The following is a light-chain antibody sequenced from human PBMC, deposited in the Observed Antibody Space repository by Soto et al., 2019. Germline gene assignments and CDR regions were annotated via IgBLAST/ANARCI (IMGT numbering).Light chain of an antibody. V-gene: IGKV3-20*01. J-gene: IGKJ5*01. Sequence: EIVLTQSPGALSLSPGETATLSCRASQCVSSRYLAWYQQKPGQAHRLVIFGAYSRASGIQDRFSGSGSGTDFTLTIRRLEPGDLAVYYCQQFGNSPITFGQGTRLDIK. CDR3: QQFGNSPIT. CDR2: GAY. CDR1: QCVSSRY.